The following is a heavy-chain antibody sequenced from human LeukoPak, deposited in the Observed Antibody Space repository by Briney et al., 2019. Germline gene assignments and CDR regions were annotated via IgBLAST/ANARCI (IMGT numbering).Heavy chain of an antibody. D-gene: IGHD2-15*01. Sequence: ASVKVSCKASGYTFTSYDINWVRQATGQGLEWMGWMNPNSGNTDYAQKFQGRVTMTRNTSISTAYMELSSLRSEDTAVYYCARWWSGVRTFDDAFDIWGQGTMVTVSS. J-gene: IGHJ3*02. CDR1: GYTFTSYD. CDR3: ARWWSGVRTFDDAFDI. V-gene: IGHV1-8*01. CDR2: MNPNSGNT.